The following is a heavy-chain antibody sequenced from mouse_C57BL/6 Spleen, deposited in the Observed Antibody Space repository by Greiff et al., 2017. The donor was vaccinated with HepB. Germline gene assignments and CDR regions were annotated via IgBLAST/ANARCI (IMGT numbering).Heavy chain of an antibody. Sequence: EVQLQESGTVLARPGASVKMSCKTSGYTFTSYWMHWVKQRPGQGLEWIGAIYPGNSDTSYNQKFKGKAKLTAVTSASTAYMELSSLTNEDSAVYYCTRGDYDEGDYFDYWGQGTTLTVSS. J-gene: IGHJ2*01. CDR1: GYTFTSYW. V-gene: IGHV1-5*01. CDR2: IYPGNSDT. D-gene: IGHD2-4*01. CDR3: TRGDYDEGDYFDY.